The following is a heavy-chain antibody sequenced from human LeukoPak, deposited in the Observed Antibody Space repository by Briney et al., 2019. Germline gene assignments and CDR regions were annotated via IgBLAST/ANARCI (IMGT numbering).Heavy chain of an antibody. CDR2: IYYSGST. V-gene: IGHV4-61*08. J-gene: IGHJ3*02. CDR1: GGSISSGDYY. D-gene: IGHD6-13*01. CDR3: ARVDSSSWYGDAFDI. Sequence: PSETLSLTCTVSGGSISSGDYYWSWIRQPPGKGLEWIGYIYYSGSTNYNPSLKSRVTISVDTSKNQFSLKLSSVTAADTAVYYCARVDSSSWYGDAFDIWGQGTMVTVSS.